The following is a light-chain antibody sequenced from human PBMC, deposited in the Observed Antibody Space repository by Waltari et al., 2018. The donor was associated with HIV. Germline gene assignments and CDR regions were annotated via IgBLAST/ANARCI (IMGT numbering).Light chain of an antibody. Sequence: SYVLTQSPSVSVALGQTASIACGGNTIGSKSVHWYQQKPGQAPALVIYDDRDRPSGIPERFSGSNSGHTATLSIGRVEAGDEADYYCQVWESSSDHVVIGGGTKLTV. V-gene: IGLV3-21*02. CDR3: QVWESSSDHVV. J-gene: IGLJ2*01. CDR2: DDR. CDR1: TIGSKS.